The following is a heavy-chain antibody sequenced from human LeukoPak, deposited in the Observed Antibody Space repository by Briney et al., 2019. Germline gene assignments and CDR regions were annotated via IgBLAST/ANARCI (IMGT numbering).Heavy chain of an antibody. CDR2: ISGDAGST. J-gene: IGHJ4*02. CDR1: GFTFDDYV. Sequence: GGSLRLSCAASGFTFDDYVMHWVRQAPGKGLEWVSLISGDAGSTYYADSVKGRFTISRDDSKNSLYLQMNSLRTEDTAFYYCAKDIYRGLDMATRPDYWGQGTLSPSPQ. V-gene: IGHV3-43*02. CDR3: AKDIYRGLDMATRPDY. D-gene: IGHD5-24*01.